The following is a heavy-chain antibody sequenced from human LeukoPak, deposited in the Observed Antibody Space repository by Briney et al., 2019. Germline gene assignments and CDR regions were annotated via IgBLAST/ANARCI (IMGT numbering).Heavy chain of an antibody. D-gene: IGHD6-19*01. CDR2: INHSGST. Sequence: SETLSLTCAVYGGSFSVYYWSWIRQPPGKGLEWIGEINHSGSTNYNPSLKSRVTISVDTSKNQFSLKLSSVTAADTAVYYCARAVAGIFDYWGQGTLVTVSS. J-gene: IGHJ4*02. V-gene: IGHV4-34*01. CDR1: GGSFSVYY. CDR3: ARAVAGIFDY.